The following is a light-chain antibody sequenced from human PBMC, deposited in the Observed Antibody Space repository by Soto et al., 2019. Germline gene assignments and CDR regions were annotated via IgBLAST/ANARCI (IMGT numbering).Light chain of an antibody. V-gene: IGKV3-20*01. CDR1: QSVSSSY. J-gene: IGKJ4*01. Sequence: EIVLTQSPGTLSLSPGEGATLSCRASQSVSSSYLAWYQQKPGQAPRLLIYGASSRATGIPDRFSGSGSGTDFTLTISRQEPEDFAVYYCQQYGSSPLLTFGGGTKVEIK. CDR3: QQYGSSPLLT. CDR2: GAS.